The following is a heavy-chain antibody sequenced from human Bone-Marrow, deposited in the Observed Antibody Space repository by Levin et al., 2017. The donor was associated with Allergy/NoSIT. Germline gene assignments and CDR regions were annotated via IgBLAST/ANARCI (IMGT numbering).Heavy chain of an antibody. CDR3: ASMRPYGTTWAGFFDE. CDR1: GFSFSATV. J-gene: IGHJ4*02. D-gene: IGHD1-14*01. V-gene: IGHV3-23*01. Sequence: GESLKISCAASGFSFSATVMSWVRQAPGKGLEWVSVITSGGDRYLADSVKGRFSISRDNSKNTLYLQMNSLRVEDTAVYYCASMRPYGTTWAGFFDEWGQGSLVTVSS. CDR2: ITSGGDR.